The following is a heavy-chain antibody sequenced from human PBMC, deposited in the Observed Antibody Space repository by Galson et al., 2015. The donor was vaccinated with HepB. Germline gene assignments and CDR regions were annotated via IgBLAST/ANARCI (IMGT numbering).Heavy chain of an antibody. J-gene: IGHJ4*02. D-gene: IGHD7-27*01. Sequence: SVKVSCKASGGTFSTYTITWVRQAPGQGLEWMGRFIPMLGTANYAQKFQGRVTISADKSTTTAYLELISLRSEDTAVYYCATPGLGKTDYWGQGTLVIVSS. CDR3: ATPGLGKTDY. V-gene: IGHV1-69*08. CDR1: GGTFSTYT. CDR2: FIPMLGTA.